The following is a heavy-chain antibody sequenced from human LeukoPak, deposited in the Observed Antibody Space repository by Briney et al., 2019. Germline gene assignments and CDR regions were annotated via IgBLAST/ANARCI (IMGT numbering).Heavy chain of an antibody. CDR2: IGTAGDT. D-gene: IGHD6-6*01. V-gene: IGHV3-13*01. Sequence: PGGSLRLSCAASGFTFSSYDMHWVRQATGKGLEWVSAIGTAGDTYYPGSVKGRFTISRENAKNSLYLQMNSLRAGDTAVYYCARGGEQLVSSDPGSFDYLGQGTLGNVSS. CDR3: ARGGEQLVSSDPGSFDY. CDR1: GFTFSSYD. J-gene: IGHJ4*02.